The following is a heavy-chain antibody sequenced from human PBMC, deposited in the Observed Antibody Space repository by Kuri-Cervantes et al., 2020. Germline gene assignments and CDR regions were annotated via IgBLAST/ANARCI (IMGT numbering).Heavy chain of an antibody. CDR1: GFTFSIYA. CDR3: AKEGTSAWFDS. CDR2: IFGSGRRT. J-gene: IGHJ5*01. D-gene: IGHD2-2*01. Sequence: GESLRLSCSASGFTFSIYAMSWVRQAPGKGLEWVSAIFGSGRRTFYADSVKGRFTISRDNSKDTVYLQLNSLRVEDTAVYYCAKEGTSAWFDSWGQGTLVTVSS. V-gene: IGHV3-23*01.